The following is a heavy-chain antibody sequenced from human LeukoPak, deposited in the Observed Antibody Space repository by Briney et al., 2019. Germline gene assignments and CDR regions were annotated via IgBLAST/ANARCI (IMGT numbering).Heavy chain of an antibody. V-gene: IGHV4-59*01. CDR2: IYYSGST. CDR1: GGSISSYY. D-gene: IGHD1-1*01. CDR3: ARTGRCNWFDP. J-gene: IGHJ5*02. Sequence: PSETLSLTCTVSGGSISSYYWSWLRHPPGKGLEWIGYIYYSGSTNYNPSLKSRVTISVDTSKNQFSLKLSSVTAADTAVYYCARTGRCNWFDPWGQGTLVTVSS.